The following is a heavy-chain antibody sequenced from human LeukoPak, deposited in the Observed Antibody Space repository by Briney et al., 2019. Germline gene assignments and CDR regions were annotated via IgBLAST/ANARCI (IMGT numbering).Heavy chain of an antibody. D-gene: IGHD2-8*01. CDR2: IYPGDSDT. CDR1: GYSFTSYW. Sequence: GESLKISCKGSGYSFTSYWIGWVRQMPGKGLEWMGVIYPGDSDTRYSPSFQGQVTISADKSISTAYLQWSSLKASDTAMYYCARHTPYRTNGVCYQSYFDYWGQGTLVTVSS. CDR3: ARHTPYRTNGVCYQSYFDY. J-gene: IGHJ4*02. V-gene: IGHV5-51*01.